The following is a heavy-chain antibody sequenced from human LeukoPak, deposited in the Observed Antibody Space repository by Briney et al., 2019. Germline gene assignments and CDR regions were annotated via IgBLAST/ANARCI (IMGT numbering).Heavy chain of an antibody. CDR3: ARDLKMGYSSGRHSWGAGSSNDY. Sequence: ASVKVSCKASGYSFTNYGISWVRQAPGQGLEWMGWISAYNGYTHFAQKFQGRVTMTTDTSTSTAYMELRSLRSDDTAVYYCARDLKMGYSSGRHSWGAGSSNDYWGQGTLVTVSS. J-gene: IGHJ4*02. V-gene: IGHV1-18*01. CDR2: ISAYNGYT. CDR1: GYSFTNYG. D-gene: IGHD6-19*01.